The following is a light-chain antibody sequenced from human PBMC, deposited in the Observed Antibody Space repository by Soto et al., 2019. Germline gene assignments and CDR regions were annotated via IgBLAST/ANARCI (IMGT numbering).Light chain of an antibody. V-gene: IGKV1-39*01. J-gene: IGKJ1*01. CDR3: QQSNSLPPT. Sequence: DIPMTQSPSSLSASVGDRVTITCRASQSISSNLNWYQQKPGKAPKLLIYTAASLQSGVPSRFSGSVSGTDFTLTIASLQLEDFATYYCQQSNSLPPTFGQGTKVEIK. CDR2: TAA. CDR1: QSISSN.